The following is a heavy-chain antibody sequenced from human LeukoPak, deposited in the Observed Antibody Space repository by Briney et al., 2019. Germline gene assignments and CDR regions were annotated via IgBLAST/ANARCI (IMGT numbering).Heavy chain of an antibody. D-gene: IGHD1-26*01. CDR3: AAVPSGTPGYFDY. CDR1: GFTFTSSA. CDR2: IVVGSGNT. V-gene: IGHV1-58*02. Sequence: LEASVKVSCKASGFTFTSSAMQWVRQARGRRLEWIGWIVVGSGNTNYAQKFQERVTITRDMSTSTAYMELSSLRSEDTAVYYCAAVPSGTPGYFDYWGQGTLVTVSS. J-gene: IGHJ4*02.